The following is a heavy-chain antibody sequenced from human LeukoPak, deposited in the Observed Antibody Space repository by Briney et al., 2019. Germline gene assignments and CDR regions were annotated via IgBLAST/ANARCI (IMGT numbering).Heavy chain of an antibody. CDR3: AKEGSSSWAEIDY. Sequence: GGSLRLSCAASGFTFSSYGMSWVRQASGKGLEWVSAISGSGGSTYYADSVKGRFTISRDNSKNTLYLQMNSLRAEDTAVYYCAKEGSSSWAEIDYWGQGTLVTVSS. J-gene: IGHJ4*02. V-gene: IGHV3-23*01. CDR1: GFTFSSYG. CDR2: ISGSGGST. D-gene: IGHD6-13*01.